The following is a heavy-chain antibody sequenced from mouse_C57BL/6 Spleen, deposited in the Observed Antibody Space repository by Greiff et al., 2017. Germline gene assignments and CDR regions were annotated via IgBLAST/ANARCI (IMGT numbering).Heavy chain of an antibody. CDR3: ARPLYGSSNWYFDV. CDR1: GYTFTSYW. D-gene: IGHD1-1*01. V-gene: IGHV1-50*01. CDR2: IDPSDSYT. J-gene: IGHJ1*03. Sequence: QVQLQQPGAELVKPGASVKLSCKASGYTFTSYWMQWVKQRPGQGLAWIGEIDPSDSYTNYNQKFKGKATLTVDPSSSTAYMQLSSLTSEDSAVYYCARPLYGSSNWYFDVWGTGTTVTGAS.